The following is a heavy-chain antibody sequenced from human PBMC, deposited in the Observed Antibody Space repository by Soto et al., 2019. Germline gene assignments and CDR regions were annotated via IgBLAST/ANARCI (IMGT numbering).Heavy chain of an antibody. V-gene: IGHV4-39*01. CDR1: GGSITSSSYY. CDR2: IYYSGSS. Sequence: SETLSLTCSVSGGSITSSSYYWGWIRQPPGKGLEWIGSIYYSGSSYYNPSLKSRVTLPVDTSENQFSLRLSSVTAADTAVYYCATITRAYYMDVWGKGTTVTAP. D-gene: IGHD3-10*01. J-gene: IGHJ6*03. CDR3: ATITRAYYMDV.